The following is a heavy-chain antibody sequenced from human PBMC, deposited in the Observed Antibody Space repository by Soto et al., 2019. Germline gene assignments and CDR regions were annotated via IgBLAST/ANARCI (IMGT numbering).Heavy chain of an antibody. Sequence: VQLVESGGGSVHPGGSVRLACAASGFRFSDHSMNWVRQAPGKGPEWVALISYDGTNKFYADSVKGRFTISRDNSKSTLYLQVDSLRPEDAAVYYCARDPKTSGGQHWAFNYFDSWGQGTLVTVSS. CDR3: ARDPKTSGGQHWAFNYFDS. V-gene: IGHV3-30*03. CDR1: GFRFSDHS. J-gene: IGHJ4*02. D-gene: IGHD7-27*01. CDR2: ISYDGTNK.